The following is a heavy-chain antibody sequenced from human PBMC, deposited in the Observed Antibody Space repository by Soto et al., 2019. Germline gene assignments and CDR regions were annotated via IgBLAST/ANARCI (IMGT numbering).Heavy chain of an antibody. Sequence: AGGSLRLSCAASGFTFSSYSMNWVRQAPGKGLEWVSSISSSSSYIYYADSVKGRFTISRDNAKNSLYLQMNSLRAEDTAVYYCARDSDFHTTRQRFDYWGQGTLVTVSS. CDR2: ISSSSSYI. J-gene: IGHJ4*02. CDR1: GFTFSSYS. D-gene: IGHD6-25*01. V-gene: IGHV3-21*01. CDR3: ARDSDFHTTRQRFDY.